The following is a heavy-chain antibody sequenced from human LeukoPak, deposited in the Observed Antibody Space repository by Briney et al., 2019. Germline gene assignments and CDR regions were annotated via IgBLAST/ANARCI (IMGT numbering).Heavy chain of an antibody. CDR1: GFTFSSYA. V-gene: IGHV3-30-3*01. J-gene: IGHJ4*02. CDR3: ARTREQWQVLDY. Sequence: GGSLRLSCAASGFTFSSYAMHWVRQAPGKGLEWVAVISYDGSNKYYADSVKGRFTIPRDNSKNMVYLQMNSLRAEDTAVYYCARTREQWQVLDYWGQGTLVIVSS. D-gene: IGHD6-19*01. CDR2: ISYDGSNK.